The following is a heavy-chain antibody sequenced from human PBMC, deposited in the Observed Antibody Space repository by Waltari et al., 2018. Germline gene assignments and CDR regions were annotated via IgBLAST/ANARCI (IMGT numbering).Heavy chain of an antibody. V-gene: IGHV3-30*02. CDR2: IRYDGSNK. D-gene: IGHD3-10*01. Sequence: QVQLVESGGGVVQPGGSMRLSCSASGFTFSSSAMHWVRQAPGKGVGGVAFIRYDGSNKYYADSVKGRFTISRDNSKNTLYLQMNSLRAEDTAVYYCAKDRRYYGSDYWGQGTLVTVSS. J-gene: IGHJ4*02. CDR1: GFTFSSSA. CDR3: AKDRRYYGSDY.